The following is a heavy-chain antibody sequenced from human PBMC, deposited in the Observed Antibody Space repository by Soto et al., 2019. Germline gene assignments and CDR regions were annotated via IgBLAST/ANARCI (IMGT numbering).Heavy chain of an antibody. CDR2: INSDRRTI. V-gene: IGHV3-74*01. CDR3: ARLRPGYYMDI. D-gene: IGHD2-15*01. J-gene: IGHJ6*03. CDR1: GFTFSSYW. Sequence: GGSLRLSCAASGFTFSSYWMHWVRQAPGKGLVWVSRINSDRRTITYADSVKGRFTISRDNGKNSLYLQMNSLTAEDTAVYYCARLRPGYYMDIWGTGTTVTVSS.